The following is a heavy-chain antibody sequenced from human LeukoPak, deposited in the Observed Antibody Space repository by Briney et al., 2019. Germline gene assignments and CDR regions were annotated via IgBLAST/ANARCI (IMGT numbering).Heavy chain of an antibody. D-gene: IGHD1-26*01. CDR2: ISGSGGST. J-gene: IGHJ3*02. CDR3: AKVRWRSSDAFEI. CDR1: GFTFSSYA. Sequence: PGGSLRLSCAASGFTFSSYAMSWVRQAPGRGLEWVSSISGSGGSTYYADSVKGRFTISRDSSKNTLYVQMNSLRAEDTAVYYCAKVRWRSSDAFEIWGQGTMVTVSS. V-gene: IGHV3-23*01.